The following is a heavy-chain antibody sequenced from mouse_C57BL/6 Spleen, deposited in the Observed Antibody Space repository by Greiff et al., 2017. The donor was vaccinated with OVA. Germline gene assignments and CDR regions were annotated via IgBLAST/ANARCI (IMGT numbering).Heavy chain of an antibody. Sequence: VQLQQSGAELMKPGASVKLSCKATGYTFTGYWIEWVKQRPGHGLEWIGEILPGSGSTTYNEKFKGKATFTADTSSNTAYMQLSSLTTEDSAIYYCARHPIDYDGPYFDYWGQGTTLTVSS. CDR2: ILPGSGST. CDR3: ARHPIDYDGPYFDY. V-gene: IGHV1-9*01. CDR1: GYTFTGYW. D-gene: IGHD2-4*01. J-gene: IGHJ2*01.